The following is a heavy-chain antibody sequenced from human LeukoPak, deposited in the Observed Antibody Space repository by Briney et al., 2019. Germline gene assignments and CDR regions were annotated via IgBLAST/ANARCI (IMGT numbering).Heavy chain of an antibody. CDR1: GGTFSSYA. J-gene: IGHJ4*02. V-gene: IGHV1-69*01. Sequence: GSSVKVSCKASGGTFSSYAISWVRQAPGQGLEWMGGIIPIFGTANYAQKFQGRVTITADESTSTAYMELSSLRSEDTAVYYCARASGYGYLRPYYFDYWGQGTLVTVSS. CDR2: IIPIFGTA. D-gene: IGHD5-18*01. CDR3: ARASGYGYLRPYYFDY.